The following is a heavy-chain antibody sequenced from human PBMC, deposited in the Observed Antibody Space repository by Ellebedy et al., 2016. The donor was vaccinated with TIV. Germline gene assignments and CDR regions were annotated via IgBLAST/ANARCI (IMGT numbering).Heavy chain of an antibody. CDR1: GGTFSSNA. CDR2: IIPIFDAT. V-gene: IGHV1-69*13. D-gene: IGHD3-10*01. CDR3: ASDRYQYRGGYYYYGLDV. Sequence: SVKVSXXASGGTFSSNAISWVRQAPGQGLEWMGGIIPIFDATNYAQKFQGRVTVTADESTRTAYMDLSSLRSEDTAVYYCASDRYQYRGGYYYYGLDVWGQGTTVTVSS. J-gene: IGHJ6*02.